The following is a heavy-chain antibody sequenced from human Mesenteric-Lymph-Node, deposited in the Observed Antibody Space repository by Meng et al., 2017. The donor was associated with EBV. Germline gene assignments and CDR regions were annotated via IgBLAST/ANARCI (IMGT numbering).Heavy chain of an antibody. CDR1: GGSISNSNFY. CDR2: IFHSGST. V-gene: IGHV4-39*01. CDR3: ARPRRWLQSEFDF. Sequence: QLQLQESGPGLVKPSETLSLTCTFSGGSISNSNFYWGWIRQPPGKGLEWIGSIFHSGSTYYNPSLKSRVTVSVDTSKNQFSLKLNSVTTADTAMYYCARPRRWLQSEFDFWGPGTLVTVSS. D-gene: IGHD5-24*01. J-gene: IGHJ4*02.